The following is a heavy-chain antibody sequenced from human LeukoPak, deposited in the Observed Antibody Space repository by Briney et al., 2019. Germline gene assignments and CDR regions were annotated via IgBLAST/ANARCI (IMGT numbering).Heavy chain of an antibody. J-gene: IGHJ4*02. CDR1: GFTFSSYA. Sequence: GGSLRLSCAASGFTFSSYAMSWVRQAPGKGLEWVSAISGSGGSTYYADSVKGRFTISGDNSKNTLYLQMNSLRAEDTAVYYCAKDIGSWSGELLGYFDYWGQGTLVTVSS. D-gene: IGHD3-10*01. CDR2: ISGSGGST. V-gene: IGHV3-23*01. CDR3: AKDIGSWSGELLGYFDY.